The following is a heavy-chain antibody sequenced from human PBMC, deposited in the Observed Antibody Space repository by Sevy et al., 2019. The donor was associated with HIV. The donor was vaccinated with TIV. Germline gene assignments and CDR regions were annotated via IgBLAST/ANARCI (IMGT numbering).Heavy chain of an antibody. CDR1: DDSISSGYY. CDR2: IYHTGST. D-gene: IGHD6-6*01. J-gene: IGHJ4*02. V-gene: IGHV4-38-2*02. Sequence: SETLSLTCTVSDDSISSGYYWGWIRQPPGKGLEWIGSIYHTGSTYYNPSLKSRVIISVDTSKNQFSLKLSSVTAADTAVYYCSRRTIAARPRDYWGQGTLVTVSS. CDR3: SRRTIAARPRDY.